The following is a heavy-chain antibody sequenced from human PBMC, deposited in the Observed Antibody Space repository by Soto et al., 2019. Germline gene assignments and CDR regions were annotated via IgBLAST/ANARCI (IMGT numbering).Heavy chain of an antibody. J-gene: IGHJ6*02. V-gene: IGHV3-15*07. D-gene: IGHD2-2*01. CDR3: TTDAAISYCYYGMDV. Sequence: EVQLVESGGGLVKPGGSLRLSCAASGFTFSNAWMNWVRQAPGKGLEWVGRIKSKTEGGTTDYAEPVKGRFTISRDDSKKTLYLQMNSLKPEDTAVYYCTTDAAISYCYYGMDVWGQGTTVTVSS. CDR2: IKSKTEGGTT. CDR1: GFTFSNAW.